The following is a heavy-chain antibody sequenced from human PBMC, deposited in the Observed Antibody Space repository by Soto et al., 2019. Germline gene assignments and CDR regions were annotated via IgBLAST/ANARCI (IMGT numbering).Heavy chain of an antibody. D-gene: IGHD2-21*02. CDR2: IYHSGST. CDR1: GGSISSGGYS. CDR3: ARDLWGYCGTDCYPLDV. J-gene: IGHJ6*02. V-gene: IGHV4-30-2*01. Sequence: LSLTCAVSGGSISSGGYSWSWIRQPPGKGLEWIGYIYHSGSTVYNPSFKSRVTISVDTSKNQFSLKLNSVTAADTAVYYCARDLWGYCGTDCYPLDVWGQGTTVTVSS.